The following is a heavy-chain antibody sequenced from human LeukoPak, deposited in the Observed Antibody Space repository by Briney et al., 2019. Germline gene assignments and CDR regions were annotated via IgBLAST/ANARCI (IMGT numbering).Heavy chain of an antibody. CDR3: ARRDNSDSSRYFDH. J-gene: IGHJ4*02. CDR1: GGSIGSGPYY. D-gene: IGHD3-22*01. Sequence: SETLSLTCTVSGGSIGSGPYYWSWIRQTPGKGLEWIGTIYYTKNSYYNSSLKSRVTISIDTSKNQFSLKLNSVTAADTAIYYCARRDNSDSSRYFDHWGQGNLVTVSS. CDR2: IYYTKNS. V-gene: IGHV4-39*01.